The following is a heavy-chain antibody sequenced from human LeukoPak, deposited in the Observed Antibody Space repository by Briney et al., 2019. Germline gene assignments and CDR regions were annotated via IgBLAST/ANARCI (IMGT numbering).Heavy chain of an antibody. CDR1: GGSFSGYY. D-gene: IGHD1-26*01. CDR3: ARGRYSGSYCDY. Sequence: SETLSLTCAVYGGSFSGYYWSWIRPPPGKGLEWIGEINHSGSTNYNPSLKSRVTISVDTSKNQFSLKLSSVTAADTAVYYCARGRYSGSYCDYWGQGTLVTVSS. CDR2: INHSGST. J-gene: IGHJ4*02. V-gene: IGHV4-34*01.